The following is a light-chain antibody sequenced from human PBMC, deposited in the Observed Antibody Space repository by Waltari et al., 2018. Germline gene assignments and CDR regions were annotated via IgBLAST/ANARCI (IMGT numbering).Light chain of an antibody. CDR2: LGS. CDR3: MQTLQTPLT. J-gene: IGKJ4*01. Sequence: DIVMTQSPLSLPVTAGEPASISCRSSQSLLYSNGNNHLDWHLQTPGQSPELLIYLGSNRAPGVPDRFSGSGSGTDFTLKISRVEAEDVGVYYCMQTLQTPLTFGGGTKVEI. CDR1: QSLLYSNGNNH. V-gene: IGKV2-28*01.